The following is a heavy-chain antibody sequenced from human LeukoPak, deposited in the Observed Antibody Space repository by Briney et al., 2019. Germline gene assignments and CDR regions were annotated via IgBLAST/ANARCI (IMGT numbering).Heavy chain of an antibody. J-gene: IGHJ4*02. CDR1: GFTFSRYA. Sequence: GGSLRLSCAASGFTFSRYAMSWVRQAPGKGLEWVSGISGSGGHKYYADSVKGRFTISRDNSKNTLYLQMNSLRAEDTAVYYCARVGGLQSYYFDYWGQGTLVTVSS. CDR3: ARVGGLQSYYFDY. V-gene: IGHV3-23*01. CDR2: ISGSGGHK. D-gene: IGHD4-11*01.